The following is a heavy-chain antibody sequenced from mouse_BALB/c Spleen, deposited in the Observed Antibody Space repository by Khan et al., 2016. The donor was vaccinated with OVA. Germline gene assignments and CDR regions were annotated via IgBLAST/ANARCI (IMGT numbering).Heavy chain of an antibody. CDR3: ARTARIKY. J-gene: IGHJ2*01. D-gene: IGHD1-2*01. Sequence: EVELVESGPGLVKPSQSLSLTCTVTGYSITSGYGWNWIRQFPGNKLEWMGYISYSGSTNYNPSLKSRISITRDTSKNQFFLQLNSVTTEDTATYYCARTARIKYWGQGTTPTVSS. CDR2: ISYSGST. CDR1: GYSITSGYG. V-gene: IGHV3-2*02.